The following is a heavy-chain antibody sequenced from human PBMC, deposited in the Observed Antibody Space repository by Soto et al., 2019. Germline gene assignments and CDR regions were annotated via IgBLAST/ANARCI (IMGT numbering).Heavy chain of an antibody. V-gene: IGHV3-30-3*01. CDR2: ISYDGSNK. CDR1: GFTFSSYA. D-gene: IGHD3-10*01. J-gene: IGHJ4*02. CDR3: ARAGGYYFDY. Sequence: QVRLVESGGGVVQPGRSLRLSCAASGFTFSSYAMHWVRQAPGKGLEWVAVISYDGSNKYYADSVKGRFTISRDNSKNTLYLQMNSLRAEDTAVYYCARAGGYYFDYWGQGTLVTVSS.